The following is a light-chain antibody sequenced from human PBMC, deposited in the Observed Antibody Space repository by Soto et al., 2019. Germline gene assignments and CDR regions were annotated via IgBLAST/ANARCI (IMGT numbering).Light chain of an antibody. V-gene: IGKV1-5*01. CDR1: QSISSY. CDR2: DAS. J-gene: IGKJ4*01. CDR3: QQYNSYPLT. Sequence: DIQMTPSPSSLSASVGDRVTITCRASQSISSYLNWYQQKPGKAPKLLIYDASSLESGVPSRFSGSGSGTEFTLTISSLQPDDFATYYCQQYNSYPLTFGGGTKVDIK.